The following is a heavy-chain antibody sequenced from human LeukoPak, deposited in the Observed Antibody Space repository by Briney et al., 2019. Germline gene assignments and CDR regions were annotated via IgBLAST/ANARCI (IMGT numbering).Heavy chain of an antibody. D-gene: IGHD3-3*01. CDR1: GGSISSYY. V-gene: IGHV4-59*12. CDR2: IYYSGST. J-gene: IGHJ5*02. Sequence: PSETLSLTCTVSGGSISSYYWSWIRQPPGKGLEWIGYIYYSGSTNYNPSLKSRVTISVDTSKNQFSLKLSSVTAADAAVYYCARDGEAAPGGVVIVGWFDPWGQGTLVTVSS. CDR3: ARDGEAAPGGVVIVGWFDP.